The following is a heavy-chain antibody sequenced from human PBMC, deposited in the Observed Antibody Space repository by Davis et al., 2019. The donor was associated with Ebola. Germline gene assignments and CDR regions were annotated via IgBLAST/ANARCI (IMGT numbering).Heavy chain of an antibody. J-gene: IGHJ4*02. CDR3: ARGGVGAATKFCNY. D-gene: IGHD1-26*01. V-gene: IGHV3-7*01. CDR2: IKQDGSEK. Sequence: PGGSLRLSCAASGFTFSSYWMSWVRQAPGKGLEWVANIKQDGSEKYYVDSVKGRFTISRDNAESSLYLQMNSLRAEDTALYYCARGGVGAATKFCNYWGQGTLVTVSS. CDR1: GFTFSSYW.